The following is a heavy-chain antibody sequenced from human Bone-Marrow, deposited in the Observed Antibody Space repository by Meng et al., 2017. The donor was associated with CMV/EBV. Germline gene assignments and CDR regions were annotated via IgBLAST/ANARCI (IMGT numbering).Heavy chain of an antibody. Sequence: WGEGGCNAWDPLSPTCAAYGGSFSGYYCSGLRQPPGKGLEWIGEINHSGSTNYNPSLKSRVTISVDTSKNQFPRKLSSVTAADTAVYYCAREGHNSSGWSRWGQGTLVTVSS. CDR1: GGSFSGYY. CDR2: INHSGST. CDR3: AREGHNSSGWSR. D-gene: IGHD6-19*01. V-gene: IGHV4-34*01. J-gene: IGHJ4*02.